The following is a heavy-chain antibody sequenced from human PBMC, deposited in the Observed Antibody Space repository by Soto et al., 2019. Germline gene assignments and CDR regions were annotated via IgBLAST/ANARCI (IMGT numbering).Heavy chain of an antibody. CDR1: GLTFSSYA. CDR2: ISGSGGST. Sequence: EVQLLASGGGLVQPGGSLRLSCAASGLTFSSYAMNWFRQAPGKGLEWVSGISGSGGSTYYADSVKGRFTISRDNAKSTLYLQMNSLRAEDTAVYYCAKGGGCSGGSCHLNWCDPWGQGTLVTVSS. J-gene: IGHJ5*02. V-gene: IGHV3-23*01. CDR3: AKGGGCSGGSCHLNWCDP. D-gene: IGHD2-15*01.